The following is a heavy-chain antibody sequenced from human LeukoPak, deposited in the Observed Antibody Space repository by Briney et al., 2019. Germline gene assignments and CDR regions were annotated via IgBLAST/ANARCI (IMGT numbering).Heavy chain of an antibody. CDR3: ARGGIQLWLNYFDY. J-gene: IGHJ4*02. CDR1: GFTFSSYS. Sequence: GGSLRLSCAASGFTFSSYSMNWVRQAPGKGLEWVSYISSSSSTIYYADSVKGRFTISRDNAKNSLYLQMNSLRAEDTAVYYCARGGIQLWLNYFDYWGQGTLVTVSS. D-gene: IGHD5-18*01. V-gene: IGHV3-48*04. CDR2: ISSSSSTI.